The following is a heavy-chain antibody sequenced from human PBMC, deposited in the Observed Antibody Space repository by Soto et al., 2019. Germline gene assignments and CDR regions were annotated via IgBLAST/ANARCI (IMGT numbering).Heavy chain of an antibody. D-gene: IGHD1-7*01. V-gene: IGHV3-15*07. CDR1: GFTFSNAW. J-gene: IGHJ6*02. Sequence: EVQLVESGGGLVKPGGSLRLSCAASGFTFSNAWMNWVRQAPGKGLEWVGRIKSKTDGGTTDYAAPVKGRFTISRDDSKNTLYLQMNSLKTEDTAVYYCTTGITGTTTYYYYGMDVWGQGTTVTVSS. CDR3: TTGITGTTTYYYYGMDV. CDR2: IKSKTDGGTT.